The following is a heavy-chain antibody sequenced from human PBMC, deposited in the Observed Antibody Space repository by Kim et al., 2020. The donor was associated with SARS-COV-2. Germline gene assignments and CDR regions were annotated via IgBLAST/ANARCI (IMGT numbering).Heavy chain of an antibody. Sequence: GESLKISCKASGYTSGYTFSDYWIGWVRQMPGKGLEWIGIIYPADSDTKYSPAFQGQVTISADTSNTTAYLQWGSLKAADTAMYYCARRLWRFNFRSGYSQDDDFVFWGQGTMDTVSS. J-gene: IGHJ3*01. V-gene: IGHV5-51*01. CDR1: GYTSGYTFSDYW. CDR2: IYPADSDT. CDR3: ARRLWRFNFRSGYSQDDDFVF. D-gene: IGHD3-3*01.